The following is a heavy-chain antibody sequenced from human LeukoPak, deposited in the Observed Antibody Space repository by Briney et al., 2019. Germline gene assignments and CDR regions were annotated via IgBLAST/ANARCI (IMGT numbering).Heavy chain of an antibody. D-gene: IGHD3-22*01. CDR3: ARDTTMIAGPLDAFDI. V-gene: IGHV4-59*12. Sequence: SETLSLTCTVSGGSISSYYWSWIRQPPGKGLEWIGYIYYSGSTNYNPSLKSRVTISVGTSKNQFSLKLSSVTAADTAVYYCARDTTMIAGPLDAFDIWGQGTMVTVSS. CDR1: GGSISSYY. J-gene: IGHJ3*02. CDR2: IYYSGST.